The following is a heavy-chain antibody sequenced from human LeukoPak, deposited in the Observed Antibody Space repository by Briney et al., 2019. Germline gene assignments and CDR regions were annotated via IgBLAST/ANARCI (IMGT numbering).Heavy chain of an antibody. CDR3: ARGEMIERGYCSGGSCYGATDY. CDR2: ISSSGSTI. J-gene: IGHJ4*02. V-gene: IGHV3-11*01. CDR1: GFTFSDYY. D-gene: IGHD2-15*01. Sequence: GGSLRLSCAASGFTFSDYYMSWIRQAPGKGLEWVSYISSSGSTIYYADSVKGRFTISRDNAKNSLYLQMNRLRAEDTAVYYCARGEMIERGYCSGGSCYGATDYWGQGTLVTVSS.